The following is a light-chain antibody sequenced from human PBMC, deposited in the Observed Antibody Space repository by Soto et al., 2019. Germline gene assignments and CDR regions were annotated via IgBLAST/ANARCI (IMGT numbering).Light chain of an antibody. Sequence: QSALTQPRSVSGSPGQSVTISCTGTSSDVGGYNYVSWYQQHPGSAPKLMIYDVTKRPSGVPDRFSASKSGSTASLTISGLQAEDEADYYCCSYAGSSWVFGGGTKLTVL. CDR1: SSDVGGYNY. CDR3: CSYAGSSWV. V-gene: IGLV2-11*01. CDR2: DVT. J-gene: IGLJ2*01.